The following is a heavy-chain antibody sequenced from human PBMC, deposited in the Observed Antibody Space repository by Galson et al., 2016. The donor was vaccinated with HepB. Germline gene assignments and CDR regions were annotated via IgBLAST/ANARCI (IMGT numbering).Heavy chain of an antibody. Sequence: SLRLSCAASGFSFSTSGMSWVRQTPGRGLEWVSGICGSCGNTYYAGSVKGRFTISRDNSKNTLYLQMNGLRVEDTAVYFCAKFEGWELHHYHFDYWGQGTLVTVSS. D-gene: IGHD1-7*01. V-gene: IGHV3-23*01. CDR3: AKFEGWELHHYHFDY. J-gene: IGHJ4*02. CDR1: GFSFSTSG. CDR2: ICGSCGNT.